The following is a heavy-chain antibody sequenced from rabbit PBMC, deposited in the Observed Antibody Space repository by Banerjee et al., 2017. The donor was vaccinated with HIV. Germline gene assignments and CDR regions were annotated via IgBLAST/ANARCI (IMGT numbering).Heavy chain of an antibody. CDR3: VRYTYDGYGAYTRLDL. V-gene: IGHV1S45*01. D-gene: IGHD2-1*01. J-gene: IGHJ3*01. Sequence: QEQLVESGGDLVKPEGSLTLTCKASGFDLSSYDYMCWVRQAPGKGLEWIACIYTGSSGSTYYASWAKGRFTISKTSSTTVTLQMTSLTAADTATYFCVRYTYDGYGAYTRLDLWGQGTLVTVS. CDR1: GFDLSSYDY. CDR2: IYTGSSGST.